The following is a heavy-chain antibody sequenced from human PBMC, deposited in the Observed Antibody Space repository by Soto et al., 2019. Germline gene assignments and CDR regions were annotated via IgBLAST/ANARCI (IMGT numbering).Heavy chain of an antibody. CDR3: AMVDVYVTPSPQDV. CDR2: INTYNGNT. J-gene: IGHJ6*02. CDR1: GYTFTRYG. D-gene: IGHD3-16*01. V-gene: IGHV1-18*01. Sequence: QVQLVQSGAEVKNPGASVKVSCKASGYTFTRYGIGWARQAPGQGLEWMGWINTYNGNTNYAQNVQRRVTLXTXTXXSTAYMELRSLRSNDTAIYYCAMVDVYVTPSPQDVWGQGTTVIVSS.